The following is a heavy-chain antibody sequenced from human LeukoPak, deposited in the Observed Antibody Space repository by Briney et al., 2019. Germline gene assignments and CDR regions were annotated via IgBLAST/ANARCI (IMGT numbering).Heavy chain of an antibody. V-gene: IGHV3-23*01. J-gene: IGHJ4*02. D-gene: IGHD3-22*01. CDR3: AKGHDSSGYSQTFFDY. CDR2: ISGSGDST. CDR1: GFTFSNYA. Sequence: GGSLRLSCAASGFTFSNYAMSWVRQAPGKGLEWVSVISGSGDSTYYADSVEGRFTISRDNSKNTLYLQMNSLRAEDTAVYYCAKGHDSSGYSQTFFDYWGQGTLVIVSS.